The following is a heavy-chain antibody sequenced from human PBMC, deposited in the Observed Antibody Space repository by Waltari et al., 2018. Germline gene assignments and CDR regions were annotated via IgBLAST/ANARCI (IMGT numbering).Heavy chain of an antibody. D-gene: IGHD2-8*01. CDR1: GYTFTDHQ. V-gene: IGHV1-2*02. CDR2: INPKTGGT. Sequence: QVQLAQSGAEVKKPGASVKVSCTASGYTFTDHQILWVRQAPGQGLECGGGINPKTGGTGFALRFQGRVTMTRDTSTRTVYMELSRLTFDDTAKYFCARDSNARGSYYYYALDVWGQGTTVTVSS. CDR3: ARDSNARGSYYYYALDV. J-gene: IGHJ6*02.